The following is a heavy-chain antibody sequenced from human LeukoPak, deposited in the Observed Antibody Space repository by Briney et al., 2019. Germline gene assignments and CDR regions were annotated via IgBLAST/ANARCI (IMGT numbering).Heavy chain of an antibody. D-gene: IGHD2-2*01. Sequence: PGGSLRLSCAASGFTFSGYSMNWVRQAPGKGLEWVSAISGSGGSTYYADSVKGRFTISRDNSKNTLYLQMNSLRAEDTAVYYCAKGSSSFDYWGQGTLVTVSS. CDR3: AKGSSSFDY. CDR2: ISGSGGST. V-gene: IGHV3-23*01. J-gene: IGHJ4*02. CDR1: GFTFSGYS.